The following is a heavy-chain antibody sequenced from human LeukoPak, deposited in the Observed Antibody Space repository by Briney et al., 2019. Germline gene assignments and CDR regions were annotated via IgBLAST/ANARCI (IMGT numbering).Heavy chain of an antibody. J-gene: IGHJ6*02. CDR2: INTNTGNP. V-gene: IGHV7-4-1*02. D-gene: IGHD2-21*01. Sequence: ASVKVSCKASGYTFTSYAMNWVRQAPGQGLEWMGWINTNTGNPTYAQGFTGRFVFSLDTSVSTAYLQISSLKAEDTAVYYCARDHRGRMLLWPYYYGMDVWGQGTTVTVSS. CDR1: GYTFTSYA. CDR3: ARDHRGRMLLWPYYYGMDV.